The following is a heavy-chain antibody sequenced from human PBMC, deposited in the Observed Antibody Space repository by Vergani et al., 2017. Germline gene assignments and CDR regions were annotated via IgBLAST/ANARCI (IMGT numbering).Heavy chain of an antibody. CDR2: IYYSGST. D-gene: IGHD4-17*01. V-gene: IGHV4-59*05. CDR3: ATNTVTDAFDI. CDR1: GGSIRSYY. Sequence: QVQLQESGPGLVKPSETLSLTCTVSGGSIRSYYWSWIRQPPGKGLEWIGSIYYSGSTYYNPSLKSRVTISVDTSKNQFSLKLSSVTAADTAVYYCATNTVTDAFDIWGQGTMVTVSS. J-gene: IGHJ3*02.